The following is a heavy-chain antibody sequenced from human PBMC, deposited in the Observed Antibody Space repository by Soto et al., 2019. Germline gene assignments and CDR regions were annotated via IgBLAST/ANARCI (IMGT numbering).Heavy chain of an antibody. V-gene: IGHV1-3*01. CDR3: ARGGNSVRYSYGSELWYYFDY. CDR1: GYTFTSYA. Sequence: GASVKVSCKASGYTFTSYAMHWVRQAPGQRLEWMGWINAGNGNTKYSQKLQGRVTITRDTSASTAYMELSSLRSEDTAVYYCARGGNSVRYSYGSELWYYFDYWGQGTLVTVSS. J-gene: IGHJ4*02. CDR2: INAGNGNT. D-gene: IGHD5-18*01.